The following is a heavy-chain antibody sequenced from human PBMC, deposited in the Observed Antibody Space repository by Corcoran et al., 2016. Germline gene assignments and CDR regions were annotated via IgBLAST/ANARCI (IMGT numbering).Heavy chain of an antibody. Sequence: QVQLVESGGGVVQPGRSLRLSCAASGFTFSSYGMHWVRQAPGKGLEWVAVISYDGSNKYYADSVTGRFTISRDNSKNTLYLQMNSLRAEYTAVYYCAKDSSGYYYGTVMDGWGQGTTVTVSS. CDR1: GFTFSSYG. CDR2: ISYDGSNK. CDR3: AKDSSGYYYGTVMDG. J-gene: IGHJ6*02. D-gene: IGHD3-22*01. V-gene: IGHV3-30*18.